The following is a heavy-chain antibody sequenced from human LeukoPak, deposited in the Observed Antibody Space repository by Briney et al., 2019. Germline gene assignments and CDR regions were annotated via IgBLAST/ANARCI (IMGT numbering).Heavy chain of an antibody. CDR3: ARVTVNGNDAFDI. J-gene: IGHJ3*02. V-gene: IGHV3-13*01. D-gene: IGHD4-17*01. Sequence: GGSLRLSCAASGFTFSSYDMHWVRHATGKGLEWVSAIGTAGDTYYPGSVKGRFTISRENAKNSLYPQMNSLRAGDTAVYYCARVTVNGNDAFDIWGQGTMVTVSS. CDR2: IGTAGDT. CDR1: GFTFSSYD.